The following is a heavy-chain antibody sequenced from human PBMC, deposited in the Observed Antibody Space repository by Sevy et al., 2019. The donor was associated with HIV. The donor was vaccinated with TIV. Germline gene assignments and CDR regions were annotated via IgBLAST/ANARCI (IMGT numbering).Heavy chain of an antibody. CDR3: AGGGYCSSTCCYYYYYYIDV. CDR2: IYYSGST. CDR1: GGSISSYY. J-gene: IGHJ6*03. V-gene: IGHV4-59*01. D-gene: IGHD2-2*01. Sequence: SETLSLTCTASGGSISSYYWSWIRQPPGKGLEWIGYIYYSGSTNYNPSLKSRVTISVDTSKNQFSLKLRSVTAADTAVYYCAGGGYCSSTCCYYYYYYIDVWGKRTTVTVSS.